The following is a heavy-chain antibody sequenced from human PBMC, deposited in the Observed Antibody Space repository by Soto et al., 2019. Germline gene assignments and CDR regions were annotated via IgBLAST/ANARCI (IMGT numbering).Heavy chain of an antibody. CDR2: ISGSGDNT. CDR3: AKDLGTDDFWSAYYTYYYMDV. Sequence: EVQLLESGGGLVQPGGSLRLSCAAYGFTFSSYVLNWVRQAPGKGLEWVSVISGSGDNTYYADSVKGRFTISRDNSKNTLYLQMNSLRAEDTAVYYCAKDLGTDDFWSAYYTYYYMDVWGKGTTVTVSS. D-gene: IGHD3-3*01. CDR1: GFTFSSYV. V-gene: IGHV3-23*01. J-gene: IGHJ6*03.